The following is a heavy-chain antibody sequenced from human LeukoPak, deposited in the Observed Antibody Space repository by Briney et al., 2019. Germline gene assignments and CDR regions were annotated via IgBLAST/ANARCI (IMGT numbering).Heavy chain of an antibody. CDR1: GDSISSYY. Sequence: PSETLSLTCTVSGDSISSYYWSWIRQPPEEVLEWIGYIYYSGSTNYNPSLKSRVTISVDTSKTQFSLKMNSVTAADTAVYYCARLQRITMAGPDYWYFDLWGRGTLVTVSS. V-gene: IGHV4-59*01. J-gene: IGHJ2*01. CDR3: ARLQRITMAGPDYWYFDL. D-gene: IGHD3-10*01. CDR2: IYYSGST.